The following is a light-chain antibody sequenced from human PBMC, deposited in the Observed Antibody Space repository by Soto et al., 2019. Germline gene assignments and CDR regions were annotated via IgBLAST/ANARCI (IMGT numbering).Light chain of an antibody. CDR1: QSISSY. V-gene: IGKV1-39*01. Sequence: DIQMTQYPSSLSASVGDRVTISCRASQSISSYLNWYQQKPGKAPKLLIYAASSLQSGVPSRFSGGGSGTDFTLTISSLQPEDFATYYCQQSYGTRRTFGLGTKVDIK. CDR3: QQSYGTRRT. CDR2: AAS. J-gene: IGKJ1*01.